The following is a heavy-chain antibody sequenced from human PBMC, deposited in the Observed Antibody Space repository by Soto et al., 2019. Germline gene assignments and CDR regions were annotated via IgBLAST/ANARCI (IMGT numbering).Heavy chain of an antibody. CDR3: AKGLAGAYDISTGYPYYYGMDV. Sequence: EVQLLESGGGLVQPGGSLRLSCAASGFTFSSYAVSWVRQAPGKGLEWVSAISGSGGSTYYADSVKGRLTISRDNSRNTLYLQMNSLRAEDTAVYYCAKGLAGAYDISTGYPYYYGMDVWGQGTTVTVSS. D-gene: IGHD3-9*01. V-gene: IGHV3-23*01. CDR2: ISGSGGST. CDR1: GFTFSSYA. J-gene: IGHJ6*02.